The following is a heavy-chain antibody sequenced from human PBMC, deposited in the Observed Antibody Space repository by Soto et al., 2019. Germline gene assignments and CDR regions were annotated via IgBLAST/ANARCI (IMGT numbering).Heavy chain of an antibody. CDR1: GFTFGSYA. CDR2: ISGSGGST. D-gene: IGHD2-8*01. J-gene: IGHJ6*02. CDR3: AKDRGYCTNGVCYYYGMDV. V-gene: IGHV3-23*01. Sequence: PGGSLRLSCAASGFTFGSYAMSWVRQAPGKGLEWVSAISGSGGSTYYADSVKGRFTISRDNSKNTLYLQMNSLRAEDTAVYYCAKDRGYCTNGVCYYYGMDVWGQGTTVTVSS.